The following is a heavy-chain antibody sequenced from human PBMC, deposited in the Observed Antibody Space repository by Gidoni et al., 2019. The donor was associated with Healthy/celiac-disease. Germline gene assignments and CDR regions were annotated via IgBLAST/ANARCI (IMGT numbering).Heavy chain of an antibody. V-gene: IGHV4-34*01. Sequence: QVQLQQWGAGLLKPSATLSLTCAVYGGSFSGYYWRWIRQPPGKGLEWIGEINHSGSTNYNPSLKSRVTISVDTSKNQYSLKLSSVTAADTAVYYCERGARRYFDWPPSYFGLWGRGTLVTVSS. D-gene: IGHD3-9*01. CDR1: GGSFSGYY. J-gene: IGHJ2*01. CDR2: INHSGST. CDR3: ERGARRYFDWPPSYFGL.